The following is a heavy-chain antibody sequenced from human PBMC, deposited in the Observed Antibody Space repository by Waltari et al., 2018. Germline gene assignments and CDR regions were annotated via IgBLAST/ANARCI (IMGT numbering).Heavy chain of an antibody. Sequence: QVQLVQSGAEVKKPGSSVKVSCKASGGTFSSYAISWVRQAPGQGLEWMGGIIPIFGTANYAQKFQDRVTITADESTSTAYMELSSLRSEDTAVYYCARESYGDYIGGSSYYYYGMDVWGQGTTVTVSS. CDR2: IIPIFGTA. J-gene: IGHJ6*02. V-gene: IGHV1-69*12. CDR3: ARESYGDYIGGSSYYYYGMDV. CDR1: GGTFSSYA. D-gene: IGHD4-17*01.